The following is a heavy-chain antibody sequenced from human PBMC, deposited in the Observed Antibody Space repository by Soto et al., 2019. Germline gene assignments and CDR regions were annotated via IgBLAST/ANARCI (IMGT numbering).Heavy chain of an antibody. CDR1: GGSISRSSYY. V-gene: IGHV4-39*01. CDR2: IYYTGST. J-gene: IGHJ5*02. D-gene: IGHD6-13*01. CDR3: ASKIASAALGWFDP. Sequence: PSETLSLTCSVSGGSISRSSYYWAWIRQPPGKGLEWIGSIYYTGSTYYNPSLKSRVTLSVDTSKNQFSLRLSSVTAAETAVYYCASKIASAALGWFDPWGQGTLVTVSS.